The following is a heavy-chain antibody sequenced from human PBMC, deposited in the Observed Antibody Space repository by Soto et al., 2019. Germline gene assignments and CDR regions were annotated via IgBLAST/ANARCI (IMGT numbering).Heavy chain of an antibody. V-gene: IGHV3-23*01. CDR1: GFTFTIFA. CDR2: ISGSGGST. D-gene: IGHD2-2*01. J-gene: IGHJ4*02. CDR3: AKEVSLGTTVDLGY. Sequence: PGGSLRLSCAVSGFTFTIFAMSWVRQCPGKGLEWVSTISGSGGSTYYADAVKGRFTISRDNSTGTLYLQMKSLRVEDTAIYYCAKEVSLGTTVDLGYWGQGTLVTVSS.